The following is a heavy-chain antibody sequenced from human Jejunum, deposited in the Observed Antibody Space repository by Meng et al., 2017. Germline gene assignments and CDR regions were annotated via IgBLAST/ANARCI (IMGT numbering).Heavy chain of an antibody. J-gene: IGHJ4*02. D-gene: IGHD2-2*01. CDR2: VHGGSGNT. V-gene: IGHV1-3*01. CDR1: GYTFSNYA. Sequence: QVRRMQAGHAVTKPATQLKVSCKTSGYTFSNYAITWVRQAPGQSLGGMGWVHGGSGNTKYSQKFQGRVTFTRDTSATTAYMELSSLRSEDSAVYYCARAIGVVIMEADYWGQGTLVTVSS. CDR3: ARAIGVVIMEADY.